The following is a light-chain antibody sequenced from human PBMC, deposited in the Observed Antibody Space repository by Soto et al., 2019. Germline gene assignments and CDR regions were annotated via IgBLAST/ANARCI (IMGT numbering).Light chain of an antibody. CDR3: QSYDSSLSGSI. J-gene: IGLJ2*01. CDR2: GNS. Sequence: HSVLTQPPSVSGAPGQRVTISCTGSSSNIGAGYDVHWYQQLPGTAPKLLIYGNSNRPSGVPDRFSGSKSGTSASLAITGLQAEDEADYYCQSYDSSLSGSIFGGGTKLTV. V-gene: IGLV1-40*01. CDR1: SSNIGAGYD.